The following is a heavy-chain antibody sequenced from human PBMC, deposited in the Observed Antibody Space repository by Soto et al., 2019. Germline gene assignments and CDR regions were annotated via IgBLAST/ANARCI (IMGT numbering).Heavy chain of an antibody. D-gene: IGHD3-16*01. CDR1: GGSISSGDYY. CDR2: INHRGSL. CDR3: ARELCPRRGRNIDV. Sequence: SETLSLTCTVSGGSISSGDYYWIWIRQRPGEGLEWFGYINHRGSLYYNPSLKSRVSMSVDTSKNQFSLNLSSVTAADTGVYYCARELCPRRGRNIDVCGDGTTVP. V-gene: IGHV4-31*03. J-gene: IGHJ6*02.